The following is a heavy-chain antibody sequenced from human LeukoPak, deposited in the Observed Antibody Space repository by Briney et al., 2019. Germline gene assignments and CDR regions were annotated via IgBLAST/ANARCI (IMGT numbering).Heavy chain of an antibody. Sequence: SETPSLTCTVSGGSISSSNFYWGWVRQPPGKGLEWIGMINYSGTTYYNPSLQGRVTISVDTSKNQFSLRLSSVTAADTAVYYSARVHCDSWSGPHYYYMDDWGQGTLVTVSS. CDR1: GGSISSSNFY. D-gene: IGHD3-3*01. J-gene: IGHJ4*02. CDR2: INYSGTT. V-gene: IGHV4-39*07. CDR3: ARVHCDSWSGPHYYYMDD.